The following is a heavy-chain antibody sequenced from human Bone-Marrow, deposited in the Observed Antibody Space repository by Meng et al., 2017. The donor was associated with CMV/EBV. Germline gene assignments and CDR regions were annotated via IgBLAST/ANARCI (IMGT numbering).Heavy chain of an antibody. V-gene: IGHV2-5*02. CDR2: ISWEDVK. Sequence: QIPLQEPGPPLVKPTQTLTLTCPFSGLSLNTTGVGVGWIRQSPGKALEWLALISWEDVKEYSPSLNTRLTITKDTSKNQVLLTMTNMDPVDTATYYCARGGFSYGLLWFDPWGQGALVTVSS. CDR3: ARGGFSYGLLWFDP. J-gene: IGHJ5*02. D-gene: IGHD5-18*01. CDR1: GLSLNTTGVG.